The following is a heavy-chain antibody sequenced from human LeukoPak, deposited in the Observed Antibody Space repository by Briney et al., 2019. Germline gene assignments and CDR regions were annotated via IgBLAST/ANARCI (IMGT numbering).Heavy chain of an antibody. V-gene: IGHV3-30-3*01. D-gene: IGHD2-2*01. J-gene: IGHJ4*02. CDR2: ISYDGSNK. CDR1: GFTFSSYA. Sequence: GGSLRLSCAASGFTFSSYAMHWVRQAPGKGLEWVAVISYDGSNKYYADSVKGRFTISRDNSKNTLYLQMNSLRAEDTAVYYCASPRYCSSTSCRYYFDYWGQGTLVTVSS. CDR3: ASPRYCSSTSCRYYFDY.